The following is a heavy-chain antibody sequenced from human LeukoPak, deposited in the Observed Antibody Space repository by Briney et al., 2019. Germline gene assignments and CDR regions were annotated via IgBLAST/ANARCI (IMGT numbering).Heavy chain of an antibody. D-gene: IGHD3-10*01. CDR3: ARHYGP. CDR2: IYDSGST. Sequence: SETLSLTCIVSGGSINGFYWSWIRQPPGKGLEWIGSIYDSGSTYYNPSLKSRVTISVDTSKNQFSLKLNSVTAADTAVYYCARHYGPWGQGTLVTVSS. CDR1: GGSINGFY. J-gene: IGHJ5*02. V-gene: IGHV4-39*01.